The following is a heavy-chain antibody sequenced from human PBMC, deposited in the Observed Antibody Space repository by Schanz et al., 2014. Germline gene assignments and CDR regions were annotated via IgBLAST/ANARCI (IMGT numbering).Heavy chain of an antibody. CDR3: ARTGSGNLYSFDY. CDR1: RSTFSSYT. CDR2: FIPILDVG. D-gene: IGHD2-8*01. V-gene: IGHV1-69*09. Sequence: QVHLVQSGAEVHKPGSSVKVSCKASRSTFSSYTISWVRQARGQGLEWVGSFIPILDVGNYAQQCRVRITVATDTKAGTTYMRMISLESEDAAVCYCARTGSGNLYSFDYWGQGTLVTVSS. J-gene: IGHJ4*02.